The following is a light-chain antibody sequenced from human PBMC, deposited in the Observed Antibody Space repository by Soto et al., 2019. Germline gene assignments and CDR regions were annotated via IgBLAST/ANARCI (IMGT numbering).Light chain of an antibody. CDR3: QRYGGPSWT. CDR1: QSVTSNY. J-gene: IGKJ1*01. CDR2: GAS. Sequence: EIXXTQSPGTLSLSPGERATLSCRASQSVTSNYLAWYQQKPGQAPRLLIFGASSRATGIPDKFSGSGSGTDFTLTISRLEPDDFAVYYCQRYGGPSWTFGQGTRVEIK. V-gene: IGKV3-20*01.